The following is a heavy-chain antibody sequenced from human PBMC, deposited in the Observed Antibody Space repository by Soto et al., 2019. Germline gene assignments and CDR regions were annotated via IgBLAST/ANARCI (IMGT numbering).Heavy chain of an antibody. CDR3: AKDRYGYGSGSYFDY. J-gene: IGHJ4*02. D-gene: IGHD3-10*01. CDR2: ISANGVST. CDR1: GFTFSSFA. V-gene: IGHV3-23*01. Sequence: GSLRLSCAASGFTFSSFAMNWVRQAPGKGLDWVSVISANGVSTFYADSVKGRFTISRDNSKNMLYLQMNSLRAEDTAIYYCAKDRYGYGSGSYFDYWGQGTLVTVSS.